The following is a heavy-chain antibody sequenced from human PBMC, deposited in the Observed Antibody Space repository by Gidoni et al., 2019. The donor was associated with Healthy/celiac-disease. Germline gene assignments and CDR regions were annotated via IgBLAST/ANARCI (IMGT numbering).Heavy chain of an antibody. D-gene: IGHD3-9*01. V-gene: IGHV3-20*04. CDR3: ARARNYDILTGYYRGGYFDY. Sequence: EVQLVESGGGVVRPGGSLRLSCAASGFTFDDYGMSWVRQAPGKGLEWVSGINWNGGSTGYADSVKGRFTISRDNAKNSLYLQMNSLRAEDTALYYCARARNYDILTGYYRGGYFDYWGQGTLVTVSS. CDR1: GFTFDDYG. J-gene: IGHJ4*02. CDR2: INWNGGST.